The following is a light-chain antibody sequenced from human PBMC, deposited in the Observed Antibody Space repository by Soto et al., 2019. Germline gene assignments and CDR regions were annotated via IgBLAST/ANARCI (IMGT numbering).Light chain of an antibody. CDR1: QSVSSSY. J-gene: IGKJ1*01. V-gene: IGKV3-20*01. Sequence: EIVLTQSPGTLSLSPGERATLSCRASQSVSSSYLAWYQQKPGQAPRLLIYGASSRATGIPDRFSGSGSGTDFTLTISRLEPEDFAVYYCQQYGSSPRLTFGQGTKV. CDR3: QQYGSSPRLT. CDR2: GAS.